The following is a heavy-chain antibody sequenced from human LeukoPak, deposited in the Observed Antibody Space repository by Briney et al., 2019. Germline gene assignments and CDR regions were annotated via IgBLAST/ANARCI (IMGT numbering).Heavy chain of an antibody. J-gene: IGHJ4*02. Sequence: SVKVSCKASGGTFSSYAISWVRQAPGQGLELMGGIIPIFCTANYAQKFQGRVTITSDESTSTAYMELSSLRSEDTAVYYCARGGFVGNTDILTGYGYWGQGTLVTVSS. CDR2: IIPIFCTA. CDR1: GGTFSSYA. D-gene: IGHD3-9*01. V-gene: IGHV1-69*13. CDR3: ARGGFVGNTDILTGYGY.